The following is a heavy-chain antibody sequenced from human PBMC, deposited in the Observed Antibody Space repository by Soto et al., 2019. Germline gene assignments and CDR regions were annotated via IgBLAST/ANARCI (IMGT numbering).Heavy chain of an antibody. V-gene: IGHV4-59*01. J-gene: IGHJ5*02. CDR3: TENPVARYGCIFDP. CDR2: IYYTGTT. D-gene: IGHD2-8*01. CDR1: GGSISSYY. Sequence: PSETLSLTCTVSGGSISSYYWSWIRQPPGKGLEWIGYIYYTGTTNYNPSLKSRVTISVDTSKNQFSLKLGSVTTADTAVYYCTENPVARYGCIFDPWGQGTLVT.